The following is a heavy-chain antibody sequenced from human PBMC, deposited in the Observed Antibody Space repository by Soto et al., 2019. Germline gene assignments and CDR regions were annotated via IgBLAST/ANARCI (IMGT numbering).Heavy chain of an antibody. CDR3: ARIRWAGDAFDI. CDR2: IFSNDEK. D-gene: IGHD3-16*01. V-gene: IGHV2-26*01. CDR1: GFSLSNARMG. Sequence: QVTLKESGPVLVKPTETLTLTCTVSGFSLSNARMGVSWIRQPPGKALEWLAHIFSNDEKSYSTSLKSRLTISNATSKSQVVLTITNIDPVDTATYYSARIRWAGDAFDIWGKGTMVTVSS. J-gene: IGHJ3*02.